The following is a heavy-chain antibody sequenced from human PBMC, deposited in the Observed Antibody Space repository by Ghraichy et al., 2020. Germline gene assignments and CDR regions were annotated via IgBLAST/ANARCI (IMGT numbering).Heavy chain of an antibody. CDR3: ALPSAY. J-gene: IGHJ4*02. CDR2: IYYNDSP. CDR1: GGSVTSPNYY. V-gene: IGHV4-39*01. Sequence: SETLSLTCDVSGGSVTSPNYYWAWIRQPPGKGLEWIGTIYYNDSPHYSPSLKSRVTISVDTSKNQLSLQLTSVTAADTAVYYCALPSAYWGQGTLVIVSS.